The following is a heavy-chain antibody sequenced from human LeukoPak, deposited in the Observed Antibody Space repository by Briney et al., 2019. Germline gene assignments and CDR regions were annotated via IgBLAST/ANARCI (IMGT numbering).Heavy chain of an antibody. CDR1: GGSFSGYY. V-gene: IGHV4-34*01. CDR3: ARAGSYRYKPIFDY. Sequence: SETLSLTCAVYGGSFSGYYWSWIRQPPGKGLEWIGEINHSGSTNYNPSLKSRVTISVDTSKNQFSLKLGSVTAADTAVYYCARAGSYRYKPIFDYWGQGTLVTVSS. J-gene: IGHJ4*02. D-gene: IGHD3-16*02. CDR2: INHSGST.